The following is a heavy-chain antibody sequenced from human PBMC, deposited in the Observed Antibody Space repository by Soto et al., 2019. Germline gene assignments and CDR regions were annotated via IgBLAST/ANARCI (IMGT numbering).Heavy chain of an antibody. CDR3: ARIKAGYSSGWYYFDY. Sequence: GESLKISCKGSGYSFTSYWIGWVRQMPGKGLEWMGIIYPGDSDTRYSPSFQGQVTISADKSISTAYLQWSSLKASDTAMYYCARIKAGYSSGWYYFDYWGQGTLVTVSS. V-gene: IGHV5-51*01. CDR1: GYSFTSYW. J-gene: IGHJ4*02. CDR2: IYPGDSDT. D-gene: IGHD6-19*01.